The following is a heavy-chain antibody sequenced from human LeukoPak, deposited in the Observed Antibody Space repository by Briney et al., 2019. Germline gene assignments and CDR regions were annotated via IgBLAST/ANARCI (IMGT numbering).Heavy chain of an antibody. CDR2: IRSKAYGETA. J-gene: IGHJ4*02. CDR3: TRDRGAYNLYDY. Sequence: GGSLRLSCTASGFTFGDYAMGWIRQAPGKGLEWVGFIRSKAYGETADYAASVKGRFTISRDDSKAIAYLQMNSLKTEDTAVYHCTRDRGAYNLYDYWGQGTLVTVSS. CDR1: GFTFGDYA. D-gene: IGHD1-1*01. V-gene: IGHV3-49*03.